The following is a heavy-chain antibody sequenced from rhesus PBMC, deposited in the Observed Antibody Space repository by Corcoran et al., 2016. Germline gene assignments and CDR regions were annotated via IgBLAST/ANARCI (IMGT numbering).Heavy chain of an antibody. J-gene: IGHJ5-2*02. Sequence: QVQLQESGPGLVKPSETLSLTCAVSGGSISSSYWWSWIRQSPGKGLEWIGYVYGGRGSPSYNPSLKSRVTISTDPSKNQFSLKLSSVTAADTAVYYCARREVDNSLDVWGRGVLVTVSS. V-gene: IGHV4S7*01. CDR1: GGSISSSYW. CDR3: ARREVDNSLDV. CDR2: VYGGRGSP.